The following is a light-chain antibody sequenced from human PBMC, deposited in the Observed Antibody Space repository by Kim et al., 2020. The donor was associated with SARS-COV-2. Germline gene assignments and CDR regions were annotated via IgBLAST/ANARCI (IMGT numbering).Light chain of an antibody. CDR2: DAA. Sequence: PGKSATLSCRARRNIGINLAWYQQTPGQPPRRLISDAAMRAAGIPDRFRGSGSGTVFTLNIGNLAPDDFAIYYCQHRGNWPPALTFGGGTKVDIK. CDR1: RNIGIN. J-gene: IGKJ4*01. CDR3: QHRGNWPPALT. V-gene: IGKV3-11*01.